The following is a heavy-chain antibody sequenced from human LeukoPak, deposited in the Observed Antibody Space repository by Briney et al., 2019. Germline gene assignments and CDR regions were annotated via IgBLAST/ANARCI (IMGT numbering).Heavy chain of an antibody. CDR1: GFTVSGNY. D-gene: IGHD1-26*01. Sequence: GSLRLSCTVSGFTVSGNYMSWVRQAPGKGLEWVSVIYGGGSTYYADSVKGRFTISRDNSKNTLYLQMNSLRPEDTAVYYCARPYSGTYWGYYYMDVWGKGTTVTVSS. CDR2: IYGGGST. CDR3: ARPYSGTYWGYYYMDV. J-gene: IGHJ6*03. V-gene: IGHV3-66*02.